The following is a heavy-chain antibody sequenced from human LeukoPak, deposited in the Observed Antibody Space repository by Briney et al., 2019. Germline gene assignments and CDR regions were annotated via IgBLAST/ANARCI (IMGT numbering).Heavy chain of an antibody. CDR2: IWYDGSNK. CDR3: ARGRPLTGGIQLWSY. J-gene: IGHJ4*02. Sequence: PGGSLRLSCAASGFTFSSYGMHWVRQAPGKGLEWVAVIWYDGSNKYYADSVKGRFTISRDNSKNTLYLQMNSLRAEDTAVDYCARGRPLTGGIQLWSYWGQGTLVTVSS. V-gene: IGHV3-33*01. D-gene: IGHD5-18*01. CDR1: GFTFSSYG.